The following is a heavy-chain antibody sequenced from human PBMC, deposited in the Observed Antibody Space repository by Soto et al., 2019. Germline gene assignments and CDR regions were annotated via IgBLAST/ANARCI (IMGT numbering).Heavy chain of an antibody. Sequence: EVQLVESGGGLVQPGGSLRRSCEASGFTFSSYWMHWVSQSPGKGLEWVSRIYTDGSRTSYADSVQVRFTISRDNARDTLYLQVSSLRAEDTAVYFCARGIRNYYGSDYWGQGPLVTVSS. D-gene: IGHD3-10*01. CDR3: ARGIRNYYGSDY. CDR1: GFTFSSYW. CDR2: IYTDGSRT. V-gene: IGHV3-74*01. J-gene: IGHJ4*02.